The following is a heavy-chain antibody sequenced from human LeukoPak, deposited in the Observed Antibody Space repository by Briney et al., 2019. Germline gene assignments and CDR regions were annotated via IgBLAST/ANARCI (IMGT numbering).Heavy chain of an antibody. D-gene: IGHD3-3*01. Sequence: ASVKVSCKASGYTFTSYYMHWVRQAAGHGLEWMGIINPSGGSTSYAQKFQGRVTMTRDMYTSTVYMELSSLRSEDTAVYYCPRALGPYDFWSDNWFDPWGQGTLVTVSS. J-gene: IGHJ5*02. V-gene: IGHV1-46*01. CDR3: PRALGPYDFWSDNWFDP. CDR2: INPSGGST. CDR1: GYTFTSYY.